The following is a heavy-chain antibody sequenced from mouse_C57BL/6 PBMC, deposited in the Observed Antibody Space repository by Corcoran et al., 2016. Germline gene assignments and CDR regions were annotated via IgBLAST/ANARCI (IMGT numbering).Heavy chain of an antibody. V-gene: IGHV9-3*01. CDR1: GYTFTTYG. CDR2: INTYSGVP. D-gene: IGHD1-1*01. Sequence: QIQLVQSGPELKKPGETVKISCKASGYTFTTYGMSWVKQAPGKGLKWMGWINTYSGVPTYADDFKGRFAFSLETSASTAYLQINNLKNEDTAIYFCARYYGSSYDWYFDVWGTGTTVTVSS. J-gene: IGHJ1*03. CDR3: ARYYGSSYDWYFDV.